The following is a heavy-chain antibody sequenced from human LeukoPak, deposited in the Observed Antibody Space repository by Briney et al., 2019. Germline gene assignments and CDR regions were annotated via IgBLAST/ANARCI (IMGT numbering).Heavy chain of an antibody. CDR3: ARWGDGKRFDY. J-gene: IGHJ4*02. D-gene: IGHD2-21*02. V-gene: IGHV3-33*01. CDR1: GFTFSNHG. CDR2: VWYDGSNP. Sequence: PGGSLRLSCAASGFTFSNHGMHWVREAPGKGLDWVAVVWYDGSNPYYADSVQGRFTISRDNSKNTLSLQMDSLRDEDTAMYYCARWGDGKRFDYWGQGTPVTVSS.